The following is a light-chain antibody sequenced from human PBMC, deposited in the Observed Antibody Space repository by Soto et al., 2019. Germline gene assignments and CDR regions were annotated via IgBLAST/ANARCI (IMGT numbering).Light chain of an antibody. J-gene: IGKJ1*01. V-gene: IGKV3-20*01. CDR1: QSLNSDY. CDR3: QKYNSAPWT. Sequence: DIVLTQSPGTLSLSPGERATLSCGTSQSLNSDYLAWYQQIPGQAPRVLIYGASTRATDIPPSFTGSGSGTDFTLTISSLQPEDVATYYCQKYNSAPWTFGQGTKVDIK. CDR2: GAS.